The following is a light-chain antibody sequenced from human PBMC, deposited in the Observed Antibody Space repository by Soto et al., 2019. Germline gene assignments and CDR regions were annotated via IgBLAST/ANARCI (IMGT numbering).Light chain of an antibody. CDR1: SYHRGAGYD. CDR3: QSYDSSLSGLYV. CDR2: GNS. Sequence: QSVLTQPPSVSGAPGQRVTISYTGHSYHRGAGYDVHWHQQLPGTAPNLLIYGNSNRPSGVPDLFSGSKSDTSASLAITGLQAEDEADYYCQSYDSSLSGLYVFGTGTKLTVL. V-gene: IGLV1-40*01. J-gene: IGLJ1*01.